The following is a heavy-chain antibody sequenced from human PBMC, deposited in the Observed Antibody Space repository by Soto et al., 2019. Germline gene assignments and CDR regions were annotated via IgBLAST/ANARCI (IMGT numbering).Heavy chain of an antibody. CDR3: ARESGYYDSCS. CDR1: GGSVRSGSYY. D-gene: IGHD3-22*01. CDR2: IYYSGST. J-gene: IGHJ5*02. Sequence: SETLSLTCTVSGGSVRSGSYYWSWIRQPPGKGLEWIGYIYYSGSTNYNPSLKSRVTISVDTSKNQFSLKLSSVTAADTAVYYCARESGYYDSCSWGQGTLVTVSS. V-gene: IGHV4-61*01.